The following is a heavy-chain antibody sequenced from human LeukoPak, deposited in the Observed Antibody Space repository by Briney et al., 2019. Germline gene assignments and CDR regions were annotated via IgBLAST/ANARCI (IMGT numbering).Heavy chain of an antibody. D-gene: IGHD6-13*01. Sequence: SQTLSLTCTVSGGSISSGSYYWSWIRQPAGKGLEWIGRIYTSGSTNYNPSLKSRVTISVDRSKNQFSLKLSSVTAADTAVYYCTRAVGIAAAGNQWFDPWGQGTLVTVSS. CDR3: TRAVGIAAAGNQWFDP. J-gene: IGHJ5*02. CDR2: IYTSGST. V-gene: IGHV4-61*02. CDR1: GGSISSGSYY.